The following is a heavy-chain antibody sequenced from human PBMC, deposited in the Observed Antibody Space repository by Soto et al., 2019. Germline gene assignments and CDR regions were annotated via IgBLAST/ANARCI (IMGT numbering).Heavy chain of an antibody. Sequence: ASVKVSCKASGYTFTGYYMHWVRQAPGQGLEWMGWINPNSGGTNYAQKFQGWVTMTRDTSNSTAYMELSRLRSDDTAVYYCARDRACSGGSCYSRYYYYYGMDVWGQGTTVTVSS. CDR3: ARDRACSGGSCYSRYYYYYGMDV. CDR2: INPNSGGT. V-gene: IGHV1-2*04. J-gene: IGHJ6*02. CDR1: GYTFTGYY. D-gene: IGHD2-15*01.